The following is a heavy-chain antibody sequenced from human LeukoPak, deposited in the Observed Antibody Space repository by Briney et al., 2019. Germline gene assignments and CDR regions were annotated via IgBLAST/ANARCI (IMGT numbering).Heavy chain of an antibody. CDR2: IRYDGSNK. V-gene: IGHV3-30*02. J-gene: IGHJ4*02. D-gene: IGHD3-22*01. Sequence: GGSLRLPCAASGFTFSSYGMHWVRQAPGKGLEWVAFIRYDGSNKYYADSVKGRFTISRDNSKNTLYLQMNSLRAEDTAVYYCASSGDYYEAPGYWGQGTLVTVSS. CDR3: ASSGDYYEAPGY. CDR1: GFTFSSYG.